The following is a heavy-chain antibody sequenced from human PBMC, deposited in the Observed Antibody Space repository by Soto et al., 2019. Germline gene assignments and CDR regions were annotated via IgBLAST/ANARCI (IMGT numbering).Heavy chain of an antibody. V-gene: IGHV1-3*01. CDR1: GYTFTSYA. CDR2: INAGNGNT. D-gene: IGHD3-9*01. CDR3: ARAHPLRYFDWLLRGDGFDI. Sequence: ASVKVSCKASGYTFTSYAMHWVRQAPGQRLEWMGWINAGNGNTKYSQKFQGRVTITRDTSASTAYMELSSLRSEDTAVYYCARAHPLRYFDWLLRGDGFDIWGQGTMVTVSS. J-gene: IGHJ3*02.